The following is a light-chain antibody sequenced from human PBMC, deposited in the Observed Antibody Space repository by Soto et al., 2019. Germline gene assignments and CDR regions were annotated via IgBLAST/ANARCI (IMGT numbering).Light chain of an antibody. CDR1: QTITNL. J-gene: IGKJ1*01. Sequence: DIHLTQSPSTLSASVGDRVTITFRASQTITNLLAWFQQKPGKAPEILIYKASSLQSGVPSRFSGSGSGTEFTLTISSLQPDDSATYYCLQYYDYRTFGQGTKVDIK. V-gene: IGKV1-5*03. CDR3: LQYYDYRT. CDR2: KAS.